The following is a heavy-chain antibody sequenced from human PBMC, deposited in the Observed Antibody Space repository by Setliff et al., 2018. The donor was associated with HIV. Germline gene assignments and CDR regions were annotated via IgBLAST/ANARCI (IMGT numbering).Heavy chain of an antibody. CDR3: ARVGHSSSYYYYGMDV. D-gene: IGHD6-13*01. V-gene: IGHV1-69*10. J-gene: IGHJ6*02. CDR1: GGNFNNYA. Sequence: ASVKVSCKASGGNFNNYAITWVRQAPGQGLGWMGGIIPIVNIANYAQKFQGRVIITADKSTSTAYMEVSSLSSEDTAVFYCARVGHSSSYYYYGMDVWGQGTTVTVSS. CDR2: IIPIVNIA.